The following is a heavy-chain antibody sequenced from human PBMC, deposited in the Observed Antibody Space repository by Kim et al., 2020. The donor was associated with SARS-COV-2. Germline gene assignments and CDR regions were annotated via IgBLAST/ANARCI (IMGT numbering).Heavy chain of an antibody. CDR3: AKVTSGSSGWFEYFHP. CDR1: GFTFNTYA. D-gene: IGHD6-19*01. J-gene: IGHJ1*01. V-gene: IGHV3-23*01. Sequence: GGSLRLSCAASGFTFNTYAMSWVRQAPGKGLEWVSGIRDSGGSTKYADSVTGRFSISRDNSKNTLYLQMDSLGAEDTAVYYCAKVTSGSSGWFEYFHPWGQGTLVTVSS. CDR2: IRDSGGST.